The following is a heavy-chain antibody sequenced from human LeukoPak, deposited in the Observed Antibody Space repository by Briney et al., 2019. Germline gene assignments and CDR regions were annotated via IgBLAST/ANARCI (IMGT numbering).Heavy chain of an antibody. D-gene: IGHD2-15*01. CDR3: ARERCSGGSCYLGGVLRGYFDS. CDR2: IYYSGRT. Sequence: PSQTLSLTCTVAGGSISSYYWSWIRHPPGKGMEWIGYIYYSGRTNYNPSPKSRVTISVDKSKNQFSLKLSSVTAADTAVYYCARERCSGGSCYLGGVLRGYFDSWGQGTLVTVSS. CDR1: GGSISSYY. J-gene: IGHJ4*02. V-gene: IGHV4-59*01.